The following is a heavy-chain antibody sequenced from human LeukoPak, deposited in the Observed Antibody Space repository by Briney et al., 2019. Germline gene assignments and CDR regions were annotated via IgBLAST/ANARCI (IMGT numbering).Heavy chain of an antibody. D-gene: IGHD5-18*01. Sequence: GGTLRLSCSASGFTFTTYGMNWVRQAPGKGLEWVSSITTSSSYIYYADSVKGRFTISRDNAKNSLYLQMNSLRAEDTAVYYCARDLGGYSYGSHFDYWGQGTLVTVSS. J-gene: IGHJ4*02. CDR3: ARDLGGYSYGSHFDY. CDR1: GFTFTTYG. CDR2: ITTSSSYI. V-gene: IGHV3-21*01.